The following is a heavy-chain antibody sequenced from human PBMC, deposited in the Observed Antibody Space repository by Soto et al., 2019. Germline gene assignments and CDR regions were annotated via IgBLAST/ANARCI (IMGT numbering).Heavy chain of an antibody. CDR3: SRSLNA. J-gene: IGHJ5*02. Sequence: GSLRLSCAAPGFTFTSWWMDWARQTPGKGLEWVANINQDGSEKNYVDSVKGRFTISRDNAKNSVYLQMTSLTAEDSALYYCSRSLNAWGQGTLVTVSS. CDR1: GFTFTSWW. CDR2: INQDGSEK. V-gene: IGHV3-7*01.